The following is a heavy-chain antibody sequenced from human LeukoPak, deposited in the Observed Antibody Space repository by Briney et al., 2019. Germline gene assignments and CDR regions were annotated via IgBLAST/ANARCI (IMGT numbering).Heavy chain of an antibody. CDR2: FDPEDGET. V-gene: IGHV1-24*01. CDR3: ATWPIRFWSGYYTTDY. J-gene: IGHJ4*02. D-gene: IGHD3-3*01. Sequence: ASVKVSCKVSGYTLTELSMHWVRQAPGKGLEWMGGFDPEDGETIYAQKFQGRGTMTEDTSTDTAYMELSSLRSEDTAVYYCATWPIRFWSGYYTTDYWGQGTLVTVSS. CDR1: GYTLTELS.